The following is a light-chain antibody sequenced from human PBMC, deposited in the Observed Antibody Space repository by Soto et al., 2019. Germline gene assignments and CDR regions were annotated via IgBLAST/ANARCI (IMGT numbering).Light chain of an antibody. CDR2: QDT. CDR3: QAWDTTVV. CDR1: KLGDKY. V-gene: IGLV3-1*01. J-gene: IGLJ2*01. Sequence: SYELTQPTSVSVSPGQTASLTCSGDKLGDKYACWYQQKPGQSPVLVIYQDTKRPSGIPERFSGSNSGNTATLTISGTQAMDEADYYCQAWDTTVVFGGGTQLTVL.